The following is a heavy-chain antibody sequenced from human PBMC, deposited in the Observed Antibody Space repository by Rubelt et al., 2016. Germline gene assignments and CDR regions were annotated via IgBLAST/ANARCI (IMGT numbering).Heavy chain of an antibody. Sequence: GWIRQPPGKGLEWIGSIYYSGSTNYNPSLKSRVTISVDTSKNQFSLKLSSVTAADTAVYYCARQISGSFTGLIDYWGQGTLVTVSP. CDR2: IYYSGST. V-gene: IGHV4-39*01. CDR3: ARQISGSFTGLIDY. D-gene: IGHD1-26*01. J-gene: IGHJ4*02.